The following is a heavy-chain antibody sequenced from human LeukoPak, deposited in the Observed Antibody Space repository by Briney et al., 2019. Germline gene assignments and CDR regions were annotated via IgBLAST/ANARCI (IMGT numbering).Heavy chain of an antibody. V-gene: IGHV3-23*01. J-gene: IGHJ4*02. D-gene: IGHD3-10*01. Sequence: TGGSLRLSCAASGFTFSTYAMNWVRQAPGKRLEWVSAISGSGVATYYADSVKGRFTISRDNSKNTLYLQLNNLRAEDTAIYYCAKGRFAELALDYWGQGTLVTVSS. CDR1: GFTFSTYA. CDR2: ISGSGVAT. CDR3: AKGRFAELALDY.